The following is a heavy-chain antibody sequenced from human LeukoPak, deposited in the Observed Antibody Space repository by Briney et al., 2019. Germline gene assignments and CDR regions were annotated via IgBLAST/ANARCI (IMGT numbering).Heavy chain of an antibody. V-gene: IGHV1-18*01. Sequence: ASVKVSCKASGYTFTSYGISWVRQAPGQGLEWMGWIGAYNGNTNYAQKLQGRVTMTTDTSTSTAYMELRSLRSDDTAVYYCARWRPRSFGEPLFWDYWGQGTLVTVSS. J-gene: IGHJ4*02. CDR1: GYTFTSYG. D-gene: IGHD3-10*01. CDR3: ARWRPRSFGEPLFWDY. CDR2: IGAYNGNT.